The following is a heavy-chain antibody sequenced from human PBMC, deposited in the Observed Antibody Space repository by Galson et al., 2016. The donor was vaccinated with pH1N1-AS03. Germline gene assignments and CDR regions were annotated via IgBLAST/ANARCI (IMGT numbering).Heavy chain of an antibody. J-gene: IGHJ3*02. CDR3: ARMRDYGDLRDAFDI. CDR2: IDWDDDK. Sequence: PALVKPTQTLTLTCTFSGFSLRTRGMCVSWIRQPPGKALEWLARIDWDDDKYYSTSLKTRLTISKDTSKNQVVITMTNMDPVDTATYYCARMRDYGDLRDAFDIWGQGTMVTVSS. CDR1: GFSLRTRGMC. D-gene: IGHD4-17*01. V-gene: IGHV2-70*11.